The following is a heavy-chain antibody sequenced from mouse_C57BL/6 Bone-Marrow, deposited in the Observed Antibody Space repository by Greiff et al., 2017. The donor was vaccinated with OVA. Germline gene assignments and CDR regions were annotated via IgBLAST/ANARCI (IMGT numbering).Heavy chain of an antibody. CDR1: GYSITSGYY. CDR3: ARWGFITTVVAPYYFDY. D-gene: IGHD1-1*01. Sequence: EVKLMESGPGLVKPSQSLSLTCSVTGYSITSGYYWNWIRQFPGNKLEWMGYISYDGSNNYNPSLKNRTSITRDTSKNQFFLKLNSVTTEDTATYYCARWGFITTVVAPYYFDYWGQGTTLTVSS. J-gene: IGHJ2*01. V-gene: IGHV3-6*01. CDR2: ISYDGSN.